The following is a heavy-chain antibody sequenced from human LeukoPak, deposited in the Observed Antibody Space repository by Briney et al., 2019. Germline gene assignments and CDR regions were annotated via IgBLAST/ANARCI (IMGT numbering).Heavy chain of an antibody. CDR3: TTDQAGLAVADNMYYFYY. CDR2: IKSKTDGRAT. J-gene: IGHJ4*02. V-gene: IGHV3-15*01. D-gene: IGHD6-19*01. CDR1: RFTFSNAW. Sequence: GGSLRLSCAASRFTFSNAWMSWVSQAPGKGLEWVGRIKSKTDGRATDYAAPVKGRFTISRDDSKNTLYLQMNCLKTEDTAVYYCTTDQAGLAVADNMYYFYYWGQGTLVTVSS.